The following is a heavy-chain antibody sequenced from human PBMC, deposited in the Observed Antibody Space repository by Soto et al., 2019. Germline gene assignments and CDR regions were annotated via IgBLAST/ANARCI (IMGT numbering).Heavy chain of an antibody. D-gene: IGHD5-18*01. CDR3: ARSQPMELWSNGMDV. J-gene: IGHJ6*02. Sequence: SETLSLTCSVSGGSISSSSYCWGWIRHPPGKGQEWMGSIYYRESTYNNPSLKRRVTISVDTCNNQFSLKLSSVTAADTAVYYCARSQPMELWSNGMDVWGQGTTVTVSS. V-gene: IGHV4-39*01. CDR2: IYYREST. CDR1: GGSISSSSYC.